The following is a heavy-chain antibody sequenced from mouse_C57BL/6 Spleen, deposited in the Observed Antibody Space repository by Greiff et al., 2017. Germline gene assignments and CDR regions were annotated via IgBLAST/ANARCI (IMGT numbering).Heavy chain of an antibody. CDR1: GYSFTDYN. Sequence: VHVKQSGPELVKPGASVKISCKASGYSFTDYNMNWVKQSNGKSLEWIGVINPNYGTTSYNQKFKGKATLTVDQSSSTAYMQLNSLTSEDSAVYYCAPYYSNHYYAMDYWGQGTSVTVSS. CDR2: INPNYGTT. CDR3: APYYSNHYYAMDY. V-gene: IGHV1-39*01. D-gene: IGHD2-5*01. J-gene: IGHJ4*01.